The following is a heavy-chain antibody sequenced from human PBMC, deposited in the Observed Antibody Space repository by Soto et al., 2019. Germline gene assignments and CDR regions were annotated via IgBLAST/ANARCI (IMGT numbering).Heavy chain of an antibody. V-gene: IGHV3-33*01. Sequence: GGSLRLSCVASGFDFNDYGLNWVRQAPGKGLEWVAITWFDGSVDFYSDAVKGRFTISRDKSNNTVFLEMSRLRADDSAMYFCARDGARIDSSGKFDYWGQGTQVTVSS. D-gene: IGHD6-19*01. CDR3: ARDGARIDSSGKFDY. CDR2: TWFDGSVD. J-gene: IGHJ4*02. CDR1: GFDFNDYG.